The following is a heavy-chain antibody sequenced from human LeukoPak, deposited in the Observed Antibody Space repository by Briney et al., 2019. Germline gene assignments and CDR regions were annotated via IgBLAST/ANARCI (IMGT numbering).Heavy chain of an antibody. CDR1: GDTFSNYA. D-gene: IGHD5-18*01. J-gene: IGHJ3*02. CDR3: ARYTSMVAFHAHGFDI. Sequence: ASVKVSCKASGDTFSNYAISWVRQAPGQGLEWMGRIIPILGIVNYAQKFQGRVTFTADESTRTAYLELSSLRSEDTAVYYCARYTSMVAFHAHGFDIWGQGTMVTVSS. V-gene: IGHV1-69*04. CDR2: IIPILGIV.